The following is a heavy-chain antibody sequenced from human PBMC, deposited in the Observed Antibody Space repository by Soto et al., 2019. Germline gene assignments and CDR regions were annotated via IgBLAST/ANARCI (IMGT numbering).Heavy chain of an antibody. V-gene: IGHV4-59*01. CDR2: FYYSGST. Sequence: ETLSLTCTVSGGSISSYYWSWIRQPPGKGLEWIGYFYYSGSTNYNPSLKSRVTISVDTSKNQFSLKLSSVTAADTAVYYCARGGWKLFVYWGQGTLVTVSS. CDR3: ARGGWKLFVY. D-gene: IGHD6-19*01. CDR1: GGSISSYY. J-gene: IGHJ4*02.